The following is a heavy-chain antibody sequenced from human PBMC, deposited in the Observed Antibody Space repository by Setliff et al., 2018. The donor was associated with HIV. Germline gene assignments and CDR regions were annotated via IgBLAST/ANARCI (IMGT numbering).Heavy chain of an antibody. D-gene: IGHD4-4*01. CDR2: IRYDGSNG. CDR3: ARVRNPTVHTMYFDS. CDR1: GFTFNNFG. J-gene: IGHJ4*02. Sequence: GGSLRLSCATSGFTFNNFGMYWVRQAPGKGLEWVAFIRYDGSNGYYADSVKGRFTISRDNSKKTLYLQMNSPRAEDTAFYYCARVRNPTVHTMYFDSWGQGTQVTVSS. V-gene: IGHV3-30*02.